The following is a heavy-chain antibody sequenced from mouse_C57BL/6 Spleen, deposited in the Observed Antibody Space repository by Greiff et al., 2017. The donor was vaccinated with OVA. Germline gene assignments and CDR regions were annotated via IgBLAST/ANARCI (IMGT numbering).Heavy chain of an antibody. CDR2: INPNNGGT. CDR1: GYTFTDYN. V-gene: IGHV1-22*01. J-gene: IGHJ3*01. D-gene: IGHD2-1*01. Sequence: EVQLQQSGPELVKPGASVKMSCKASGYTFTDYNMHWVKQSHGKSLEWIGYINPNNGGTSYNQKFKGKATLTVNKSSSTAYMELRSLTSEDSAVYYCAREVYGNYGFAYWGQGTLVTVSA. CDR3: AREVYGNYGFAY.